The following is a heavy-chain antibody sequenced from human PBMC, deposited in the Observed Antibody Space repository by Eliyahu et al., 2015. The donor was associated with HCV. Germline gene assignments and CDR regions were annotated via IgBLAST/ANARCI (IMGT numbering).Heavy chain of an antibody. Sequence: QVQLQESGPGLVKPSETLSLTCIVSGGSISSSDWNWVRQPPGKGLEWIGELNDYAYWRPFRSYNPSLKTRVSMSLDASKNLFSLKLTSVTAADTAVYYCVRERAEGSGLAFDVWGQGTMVTVSS. CDR2: LNDYAYWRPFR. CDR1: GGSISSSD. D-gene: IGHD3-10*01. V-gene: IGHV4-59*01. CDR3: VRERAEGSGLAFDV. J-gene: IGHJ3*01.